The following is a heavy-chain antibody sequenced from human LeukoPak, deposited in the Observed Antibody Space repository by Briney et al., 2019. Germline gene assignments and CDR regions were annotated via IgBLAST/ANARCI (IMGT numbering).Heavy chain of an antibody. CDR3: VRSGIAAAGTPDAFDI. CDR1: GFTVSSNY. J-gene: IGHJ3*02. CDR2: IYSGGST. V-gene: IGHV3-53*01. D-gene: IGHD6-13*01. Sequence: GGSLRLSCAASGFTVSSNYMSWVRQAPGKGLEWVSVIYSGGSTYYADSVKGRFTISRDNSKNTLYLQMNSLRAEDTAVYYCVRSGIAAAGTPDAFDIWGQGTMVTVSS.